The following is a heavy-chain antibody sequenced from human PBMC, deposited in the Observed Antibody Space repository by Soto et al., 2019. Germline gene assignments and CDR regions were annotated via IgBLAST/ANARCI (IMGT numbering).Heavy chain of an antibody. J-gene: IGHJ4*02. CDR1: GGSISSYY. CDR3: ARCGGDCLYFDY. CDR2: IYYSGST. D-gene: IGHD2-21*02. Sequence: PSETLSLTCTVSGGSISSYYWSWIRQPPGKGLEWIGYIYYSGSTNYNPSLKSRVTIYVDTSKNQFSLKLGSVTAADTAVYYCARCGGDCLYFDYWGQGTLVTVSS. V-gene: IGHV4-59*01.